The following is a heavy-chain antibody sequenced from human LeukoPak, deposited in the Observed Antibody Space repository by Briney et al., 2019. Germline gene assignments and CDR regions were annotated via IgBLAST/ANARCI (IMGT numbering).Heavy chain of an antibody. CDR1: GGSLNRGGYY. Sequence: SPTLSPTFPFSGGSLNRGGYYWSWVPQHPGKGLEWVGYIYYSGSTYYNPSLKSRVTISVDTSKNQFSLKLSSVTAADTAVYYCARSDTVTPNWFDPWGQGTLVTVSS. CDR3: ARSDTVTPNWFDP. CDR2: IYYSGST. V-gene: IGHV4-31*03. D-gene: IGHD4-17*01. J-gene: IGHJ5*02.